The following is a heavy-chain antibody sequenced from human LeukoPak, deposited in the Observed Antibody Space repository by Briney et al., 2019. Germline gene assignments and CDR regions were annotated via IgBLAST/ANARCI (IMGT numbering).Heavy chain of an antibody. V-gene: IGHV4-59*01. CDR3: AYGGDAYKTGY. CDR2: IYYTGSP. Sequence: PSETLSLTCSVSGASITDYYWSWIRQPPAKGLEWIGYIYYTGSPNYNPSLQSRGTLSLTTSQNQFSLKLPCVPAAVTAVYYCAYGGDAYKTGYWGQGSLVTVSS. CDR1: GASITDYY. D-gene: IGHD5-24*01. J-gene: IGHJ4*02.